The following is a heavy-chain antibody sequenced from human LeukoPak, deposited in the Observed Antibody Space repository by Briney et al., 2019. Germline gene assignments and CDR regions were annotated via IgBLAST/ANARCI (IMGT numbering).Heavy chain of an antibody. D-gene: IGHD4-17*01. CDR3: ARDPATVTSCFDC. J-gene: IGHJ4*02. CDR2: IWYDGSKT. CDR1: GFMFSDYG. V-gene: IGHV3-33*01. Sequence: PGGSLRLSCAASGFMFSDYGMLWVRQAPGKGLEWVAVIWYDGSKTYYVDSVKGRFSISRDNSKNTLYLQMSSLKVEDTAIYYCARDPATVTSCFDCWGQGTLVTVSS.